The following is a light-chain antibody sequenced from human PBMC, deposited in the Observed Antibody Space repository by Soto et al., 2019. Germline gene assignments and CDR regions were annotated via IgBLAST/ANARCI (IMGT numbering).Light chain of an antibody. CDR1: SSDVGGYKY. CDR3: SSYTSSSTLDV. V-gene: IGLV2-14*01. Sequence: SALTQPASVSGSPGQSITISCTGTSSDVGGYKYVSWYQQHPGKAPKLMIYEVSNRPSGVSNRFSGSKSGNTASLTISGLQAEGDADYYCSSYTSSSTLDVFGTGTKVTVL. CDR2: EVS. J-gene: IGLJ1*01.